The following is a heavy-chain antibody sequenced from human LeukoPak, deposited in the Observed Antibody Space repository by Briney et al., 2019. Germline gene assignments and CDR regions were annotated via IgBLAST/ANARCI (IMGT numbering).Heavy chain of an antibody. CDR1: GFRFNTYW. CDR3: ARDTLGEGEDANYAVYYFDY. V-gene: IGHV3-7*01. Sequence: GSLRLSCAASGFRFNTYWMSWVRQAPGKGLEWVANIQQVGTEKYYADSVKGRFTISRDNGKNSLDLQMNSLRADDTAVYYCARDTLGEGEDANYAVYYFDYWGQGTVVTVSS. CDR2: IQQVGTEK. J-gene: IGHJ4*02. D-gene: IGHD4/OR15-4a*01.